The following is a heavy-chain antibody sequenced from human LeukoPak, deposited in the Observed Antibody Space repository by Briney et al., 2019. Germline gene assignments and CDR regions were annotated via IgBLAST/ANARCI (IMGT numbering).Heavy chain of an antibody. CDR1: GFTFSSYG. J-gene: IGHJ4*02. D-gene: IGHD3-22*01. Sequence: GGSLRLSCAASGFTFSSYGMHWVRQAPGKGLEWVAVISYDGSNKYYADSVKGRFTISRDNSKNTLYLQMNSLRAKDTAVYYCAKDSSYYYDSNGYFDYWGQGTLVTVSS. CDR3: AKDSSYYYDSNGYFDY. CDR2: ISYDGSNK. V-gene: IGHV3-30*18.